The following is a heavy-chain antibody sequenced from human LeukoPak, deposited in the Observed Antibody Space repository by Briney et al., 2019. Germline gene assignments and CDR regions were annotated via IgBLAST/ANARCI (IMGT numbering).Heavy chain of an antibody. J-gene: IGHJ6*03. CDR2: IYYSGST. CDR1: GGSISSYY. Sequence: SETLSLTCTVSGGSISSYYWSWIRQPPGKGLEWIGYIYYSGSTNYNPSLKSRVTISVDTSKNQFSLKLSSVTAADTAVYYCARSGNTPTNMDVWGKGTTVTISS. V-gene: IGHV4-59*01. D-gene: IGHD2-2*02. CDR3: ARSGNTPTNMDV.